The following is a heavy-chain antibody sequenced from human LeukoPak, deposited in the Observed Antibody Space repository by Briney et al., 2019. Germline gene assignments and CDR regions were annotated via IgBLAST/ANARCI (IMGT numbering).Heavy chain of an antibody. CDR2: IGTTGTKI. J-gene: IGHJ4*02. D-gene: IGHD6-19*01. CDR1: GFIFSDYN. CDR3: AREAFWASSWYFDP. Sequence: GGSLRLSCVACGFIFSDYNMNWVRQAPGKGLEWVSYIGTTGTKIYYAESVKGRFTISRDNAKNSLYLQMSSLRAEDTAVYYCAREAFWASSWYFDPWGQGSLVNVSS. V-gene: IGHV3-48*01.